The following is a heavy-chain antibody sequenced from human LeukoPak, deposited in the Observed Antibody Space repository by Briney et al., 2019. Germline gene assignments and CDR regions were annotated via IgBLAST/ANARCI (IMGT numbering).Heavy chain of an antibody. J-gene: IGHJ5*02. Sequence: GGSLRLSCAASGFTFSSYAMHWVRQAPGKGLEWVAVISYDGSNKYYADSVKGRFTISRDNSKNRPYLQMNRLRAEDTAVNYFASLPSPYWSSTSCPNWFDHWGQGTRVTVSS. D-gene: IGHD2-2*01. CDR1: GFTFSSYA. CDR3: ASLPSPYWSSTSCPNWFDH. V-gene: IGHV3-30*04. CDR2: ISYDGSNK.